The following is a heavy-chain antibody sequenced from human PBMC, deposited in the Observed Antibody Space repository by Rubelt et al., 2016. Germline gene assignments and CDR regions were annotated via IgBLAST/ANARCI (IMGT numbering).Heavy chain of an antibody. CDR2: MYHSGTT. Sequence: QLQLQESGPGLVKPSETLSLTCSVSGGSITSSSYYWGWIRQPPGKGLEWIGTMYHSGTTYYNSSLKSRAAISVDTSNNQFSLGLRSVTAADTAVYYCVREPRDVWGKGITVTVSS. J-gene: IGHJ6*04. V-gene: IGHV4-39*02. CDR1: GGSITSSSYY. CDR3: VREPRDV.